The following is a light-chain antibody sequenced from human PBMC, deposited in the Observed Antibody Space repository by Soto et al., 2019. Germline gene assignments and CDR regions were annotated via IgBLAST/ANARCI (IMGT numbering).Light chain of an antibody. CDR1: QSINTW. J-gene: IGKJ1*01. CDR3: QQYNSYPWT. Sequence: DSQMTQSPSTLSASVGDRVSITCRASQSINTWLAWYQQKPVKAPKLLIYDASTLESGVPSRFSGSGAGTEFTLTISSLQPDDVGTFYCQQYNSYPWTFGQGTKVDIK. V-gene: IGKV1-5*01. CDR2: DAS.